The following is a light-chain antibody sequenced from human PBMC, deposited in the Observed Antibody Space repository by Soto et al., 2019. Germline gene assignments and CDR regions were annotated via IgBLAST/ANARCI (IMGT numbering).Light chain of an antibody. CDR3: SSYTSSSTLV. V-gene: IGLV2-14*01. CDR1: SSDVGGYNY. J-gene: IGLJ2*01. Sequence: QSVLTQPASVSGSPGQSITISRTGTSSDVGGYNYVSWYQQHPGKAPKLMIYDVSNRPSGVSNRFSGSKSGNTASLTISGLQAEDEADYYCSSYTSSSTLVFGGGTKVTV. CDR2: DVS.